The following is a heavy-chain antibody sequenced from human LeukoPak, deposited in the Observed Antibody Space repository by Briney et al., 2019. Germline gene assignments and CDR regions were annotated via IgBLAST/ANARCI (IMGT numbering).Heavy chain of an antibody. Sequence: SETLSLTCTVSGGSISSYYWSWNRQPSGKGLEWIGYIYYSGSTNYNPSLKSRVTISVDTSKNQFFLKLSSVTAADTAVYYCARTSGSYFYYYGMDVWGQGTTVTVSS. CDR2: IYYSGST. J-gene: IGHJ6*02. CDR3: ARTSGSYFYYYGMDV. CDR1: GGSISSYY. V-gene: IGHV4-59*01. D-gene: IGHD1-26*01.